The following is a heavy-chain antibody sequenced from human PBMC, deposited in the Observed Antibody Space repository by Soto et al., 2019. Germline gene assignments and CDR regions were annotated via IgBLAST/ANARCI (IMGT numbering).Heavy chain of an antibody. J-gene: IGHJ6*02. V-gene: IGHV5-10-1*01. CDR2: IDPSDSYT. CDR1: GYSFTSYW. Sequence: VESLKISCKGSGYSFTSYWSSWVRQMPGKGLEWMGRIDPSDSYTNYSPSFQGHVTISADKSISTAYLQSSSLKASDTAMYYCARHTSYCSGGSCYSGYYYYGTDVWGQGTTVTVSS. CDR3: ARHTSYCSGGSCYSGYYYYGTDV. D-gene: IGHD2-15*01.